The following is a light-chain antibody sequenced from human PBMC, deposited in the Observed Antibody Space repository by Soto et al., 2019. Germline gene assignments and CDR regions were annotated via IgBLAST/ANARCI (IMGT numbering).Light chain of an antibody. CDR2: DAS. V-gene: IGKV3-11*01. CDR1: QSVSSY. Sequence: EIVLTQSPATLSLSPGERATLSCRASQSVSSYLAWYQQKPGQAPRLLIYDASNRATGIPARFSGCGSGTDFTLTISSLEPEDFAVYYCQQRSNWSLTFGGGTKVDI. J-gene: IGKJ4*01. CDR3: QQRSNWSLT.